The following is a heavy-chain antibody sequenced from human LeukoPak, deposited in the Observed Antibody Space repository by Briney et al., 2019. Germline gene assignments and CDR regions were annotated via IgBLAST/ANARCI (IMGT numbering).Heavy chain of an antibody. V-gene: IGHV3-21*01. Sequence: GGSLRLSCAASGFTFSSYSMNWVRQAPGKGLEWVSSISSSSSYIYYADSVKGRFTISRDNAKNSLYLQMNSLRAEDTAVYYCARHRSSTSCIDYWGQGTLVTASS. CDR1: GFTFSSYS. CDR2: ISSSSSYI. J-gene: IGHJ4*02. CDR3: ARHRSSTSCIDY. D-gene: IGHD2-2*01.